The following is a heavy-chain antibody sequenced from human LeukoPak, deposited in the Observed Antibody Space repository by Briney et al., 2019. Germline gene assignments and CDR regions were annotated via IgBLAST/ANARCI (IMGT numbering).Heavy chain of an antibody. D-gene: IGHD1-26*01. V-gene: IGHV3-53*01. CDR1: GFTVSSNY. J-gene: IGHJ5*02. CDR2: IYSGGST. CDR3: ALHHGSYYVGRWFDP. Sequence: GGSLRLSCAASGFTVSSNYMSWVRQAPGKGLEWVSVIYSGGSTYYADSVKGRFTISRDNSKNTLYLQMNSLRAEDTAVYSCALHHGSYYVGRWFDPWGQGTLVTVSS.